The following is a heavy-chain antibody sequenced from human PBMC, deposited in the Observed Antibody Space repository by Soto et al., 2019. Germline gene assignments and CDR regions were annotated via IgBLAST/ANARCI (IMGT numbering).Heavy chain of an antibody. Sequence: LSLTCTVSGDSVSSYYWSWIRQPAGRGLEWIGRIYISGSTDYNPSLKGRVSMSVDRSKNQFSLKLTSVTAADTAVYYCVRDCSGGGCYSDYGMDVWGQGTTVTVSS. J-gene: IGHJ6*02. CDR3: VRDCSGGGCYSDYGMDV. CDR1: GDSVSSYY. D-gene: IGHD2-15*01. CDR2: IYISGST. V-gene: IGHV4-4*07.